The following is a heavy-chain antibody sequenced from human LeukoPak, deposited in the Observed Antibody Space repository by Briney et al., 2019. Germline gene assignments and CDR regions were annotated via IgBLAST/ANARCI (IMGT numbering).Heavy chain of an antibody. CDR1: GYSISSGYY. V-gene: IGHV4-38-2*02. CDR3: ARGPYSYDSSGAFDI. D-gene: IGHD3-22*01. J-gene: IGHJ3*02. Sequence: SETLSLTCTVSGYSISSGYYWGWIRQPPGKGLKWIGSISHSGSTYYNPSLKSRVTISVDTSKNQFSLKLSSLTAADTAVYFCARGPYSYDSSGAFDIWGQGTMVTVSS. CDR2: ISHSGST.